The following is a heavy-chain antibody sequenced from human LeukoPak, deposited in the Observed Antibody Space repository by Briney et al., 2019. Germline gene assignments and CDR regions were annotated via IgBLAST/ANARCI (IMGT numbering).Heavy chain of an antibody. D-gene: IGHD2-15*01. V-gene: IGHV3-74*01. CDR2: INSDGSST. J-gene: IGHJ4*02. CDR3: ASESVVVSFDY. Sequence: GGSLRLSCAASGFTFSSYWMHWVRQAPGKGLVWVSRINSDGSSTSYADSVKGRFTISRDNARNTLYLQMNSLRAEDTAVYYCASESVVVSFDYWGQGTLVTVSS. CDR1: GFTFSSYW.